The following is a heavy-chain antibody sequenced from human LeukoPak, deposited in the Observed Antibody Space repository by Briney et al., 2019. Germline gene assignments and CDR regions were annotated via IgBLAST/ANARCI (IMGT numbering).Heavy chain of an antibody. V-gene: IGHV3-23*01. J-gene: IGHJ4*02. D-gene: IGHD4-17*01. CDR1: GFTFSSYA. CDR2: ISGSGGCT. Sequence: PGGSLRLSCAASGFTFSSYAMSWVRQAPGKGLEWVSAISGSGGCTYYADSVKGRFTISRDNSKNTLYLQMNSLRAEDTAVYYCAKKPNYGDYEGHNWGQGTLVTVSS. CDR3: AKKPNYGDYEGHN.